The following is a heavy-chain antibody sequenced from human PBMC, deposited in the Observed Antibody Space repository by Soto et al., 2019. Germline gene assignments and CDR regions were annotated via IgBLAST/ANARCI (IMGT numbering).Heavy chain of an antibody. CDR2: ISSSSSTI. D-gene: IGHD3-22*01. CDR3: AREMSNYYDSSGVDY. CDR1: RFTFSSYS. J-gene: IGHJ4*02. Sequence: EGSLRLSCAASRFTFSSYSMNWVRQAPGKGLEWVSYISSSSSTIYYADSVKGRFTISRDNAKNSLYLQMNSLRDEDTAVYYCAREMSNYYDSSGVDYWGQGTLVTVSS. V-gene: IGHV3-48*02.